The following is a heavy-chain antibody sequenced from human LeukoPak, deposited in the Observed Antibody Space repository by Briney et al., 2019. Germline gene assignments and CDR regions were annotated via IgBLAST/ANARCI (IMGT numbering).Heavy chain of an antibody. Sequence: GGSLRLSCAASGFTFSIYGMHWVRQAPGKGLEWASFIRNDGNIKYYADSVKGRFTISRDNSKNTVYLQMNSLRPEDTAVYYCARVERIAAAGRTTTMDVWGQGTTVTVSS. D-gene: IGHD6-13*01. J-gene: IGHJ6*02. CDR3: ARVERIAAAGRTTTMDV. CDR1: GFTFSIYG. V-gene: IGHV3-30*02. CDR2: IRNDGNIK.